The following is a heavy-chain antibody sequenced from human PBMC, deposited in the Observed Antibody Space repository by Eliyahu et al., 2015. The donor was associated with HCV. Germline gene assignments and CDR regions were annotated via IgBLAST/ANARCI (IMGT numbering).Heavy chain of an antibody. Sequence: QVQLQESGPGLVKPSETLSLTCTVSGASISSYYWXWIRQPPGKGLEWIAYIXHRGSTXYNPSLKSRVTIXLDTSKKXVSLNLSSVTAADXAVYYCASGGGGIAVAGTGGWFDPWGQGTLVTASS. V-gene: IGHV4-59*01. D-gene: IGHD6-19*01. CDR3: ASGGGGIAVAGTGGWFDP. J-gene: IGHJ5*02. CDR2: IXHRGST. CDR1: GASISSYY.